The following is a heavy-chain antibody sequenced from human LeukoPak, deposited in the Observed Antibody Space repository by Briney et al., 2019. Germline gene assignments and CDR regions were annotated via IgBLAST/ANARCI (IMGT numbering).Heavy chain of an antibody. CDR2: IIAYNGNT. Sequence: GASVKVSCKASGYTFTSYGISWVRQAPGQGLEWMGWIIAYNGNTNYAQKLQGRVTITTDTSTSPAYLELRSLRSDDTAVYYCARDQWLVPDYWGQGTLVTVSS. D-gene: IGHD6-19*01. CDR1: GYTFTSYG. CDR3: ARDQWLVPDY. J-gene: IGHJ4*02. V-gene: IGHV1-18*01.